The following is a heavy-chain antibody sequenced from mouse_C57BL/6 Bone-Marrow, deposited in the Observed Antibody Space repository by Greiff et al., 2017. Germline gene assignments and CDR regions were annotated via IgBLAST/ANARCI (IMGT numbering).Heavy chain of an antibody. CDR2: ISSGGSYT. CDR1: GFTFSSYG. CDR3: ARGYYGSSHFDD. J-gene: IGHJ2*01. V-gene: IGHV5-6*01. Sequence: EVQLVESGGDLVKPGGSLKLSCAASGFTFSSYGMSWVRQTPDKRLEWVATISSGGSYTYYPDSVKGRFTISRDNAKNTLYLQMSHLKSEDTAMYYCARGYYGSSHFDDWGQGTTLTVSS. D-gene: IGHD1-1*01.